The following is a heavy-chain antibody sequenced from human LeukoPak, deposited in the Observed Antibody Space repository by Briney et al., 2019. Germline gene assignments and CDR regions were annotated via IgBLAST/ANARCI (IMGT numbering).Heavy chain of an antibody. D-gene: IGHD2-21*02. CDR1: GGSISSYY. Sequence: PSETLSLTCTVSGGSISSYYWSWIRQPPGKGLEWIGYIYYSGSTNYNPSLKSRVTISVDPSKNQFSLKLSSVTAADTAVYYCARVETMVTAIIEYYFDYWGQGTLVTVSS. J-gene: IGHJ4*02. V-gene: IGHV4-59*01. CDR3: ARVETMVTAIIEYYFDY. CDR2: IYYSGST.